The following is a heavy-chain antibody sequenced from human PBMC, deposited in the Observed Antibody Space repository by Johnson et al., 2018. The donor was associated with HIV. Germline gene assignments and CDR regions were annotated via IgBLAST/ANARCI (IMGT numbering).Heavy chain of an antibody. D-gene: IGHD3-22*01. Sequence: MQLVESGGGLVQPGGSLRLSCAASGFTFSMYAMHWVRQAPGKGLEYVSAISSIGGSTYSAASVKGRFTISRDNSKNTLYLQMDSLRAEDMAVYYCTIPYYYDSGGYQWGQGTMVTVSS. CDR1: GFTFSMYA. J-gene: IGHJ3*01. V-gene: IGHV3-64*07. CDR3: TIPYYYDSGGYQ. CDR2: ISSIGGST.